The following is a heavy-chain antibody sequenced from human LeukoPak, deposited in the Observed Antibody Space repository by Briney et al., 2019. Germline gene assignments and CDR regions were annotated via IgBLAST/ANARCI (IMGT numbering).Heavy chain of an antibody. J-gene: IGHJ2*01. D-gene: IGHD5-18*01. CDR1: GFTFGSCW. Sequence: GGSLRLSCAASGFTFGSCWMNWVRQTPGKGLEWVANINQDGSQKFYVDSVKGRFTISRDNANNSLYLQMNSLRAEDTAVYYCARPPFMDAPMAFYWYFDPWGRGTLVTVSS. CDR3: ARPPFMDAPMAFYWYFDP. V-gene: IGHV3-7*01. CDR2: INQDGSQK.